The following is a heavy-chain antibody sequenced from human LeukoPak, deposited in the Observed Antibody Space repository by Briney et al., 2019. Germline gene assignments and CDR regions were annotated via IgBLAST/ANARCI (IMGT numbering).Heavy chain of an antibody. D-gene: IGHD1-26*01. J-gene: IGHJ4*02. CDR3: TTRGGSFSIFDY. V-gene: IGHV3-15*01. CDR2: IKSKTDGGTT. Sequence: GGSLRLSCAASGFTFSDAWMSWVRQARGKGLEWVGRIKSKTDGGTTDYAAPVKGRFTISRDDSKNTLYLQMNSLKTEDTAVYYCTTRGGSFSIFDYWGQGTLVTVSS. CDR1: GFTFSDAW.